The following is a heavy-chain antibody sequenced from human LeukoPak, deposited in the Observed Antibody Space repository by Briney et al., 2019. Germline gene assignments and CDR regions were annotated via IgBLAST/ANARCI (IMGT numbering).Heavy chain of an antibody. Sequence: PGGSLRLSCAASGFTFSDYQMNWIRQAPGKGLEWVSYISSSGGTISYADSVKGRFTTSRDNAKNSLYLQMNSLRAEDTAVYYCARDEYYYGSGADIWGQGTMVTVSS. CDR3: ARDEYYYGSGADI. D-gene: IGHD3-10*01. CDR2: ISSSGGTI. J-gene: IGHJ3*02. V-gene: IGHV3-11*01. CDR1: GFTFSDYQ.